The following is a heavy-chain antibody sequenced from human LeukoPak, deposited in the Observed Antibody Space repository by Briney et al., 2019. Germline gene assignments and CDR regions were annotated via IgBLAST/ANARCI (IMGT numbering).Heavy chain of an antibody. V-gene: IGHV4-30-4*01. J-gene: IGHJ3*02. D-gene: IGHD2-15*01. Sequence: SETLSLTCTVSGASIRSGDYYWSWIRQPPGKGLEWIGYIYGSGSTYYNPSLKSRITISVDTSENRFSLKLSSVTATDTAVYYCARDCSGGSRYGAFDIWGQGTMVTVSS. CDR2: IYGSGST. CDR1: GASIRSGDYY. CDR3: ARDCSGGSRYGAFDI.